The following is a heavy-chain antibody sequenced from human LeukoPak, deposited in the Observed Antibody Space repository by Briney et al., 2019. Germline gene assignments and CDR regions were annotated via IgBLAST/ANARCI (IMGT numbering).Heavy chain of an antibody. Sequence: GGSLRLSCAASGFTFSSYAMHWVRQAPGKGLEWAAVISNDGSNKYYADSVKGRFTISRDNSKNTLYLQMNSLRAEDTAVYYCARDLHSSSSSYWGQGTLVTVSS. V-gene: IGHV3-30*04. CDR1: GFTFSSYA. CDR2: ISNDGSNK. CDR3: ARDLHSSSSSY. J-gene: IGHJ4*02. D-gene: IGHD6-13*01.